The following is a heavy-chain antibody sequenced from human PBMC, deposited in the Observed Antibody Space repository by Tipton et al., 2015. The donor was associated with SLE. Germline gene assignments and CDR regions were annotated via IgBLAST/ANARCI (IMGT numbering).Heavy chain of an antibody. J-gene: IGHJ4*02. D-gene: IGHD3-22*01. CDR3: ARDAGYSGTSGYSFDH. V-gene: IGHV4-31*03. CDR2: IYYSGNT. CDR1: GGSISRNGYY. Sequence: TLSLTCTVSGGSISRNGYYWSWIRPHPGQGLEWIGHIYYSGNTYYNPTIKSRVTMSVDTPDNQFSLKLSSVTDADTAVYYGARDAGYSGTSGYSFDHWGQGALVTVSS.